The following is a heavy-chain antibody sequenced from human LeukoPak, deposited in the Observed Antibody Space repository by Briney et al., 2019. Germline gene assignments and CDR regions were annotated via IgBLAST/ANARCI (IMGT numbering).Heavy chain of an antibody. CDR1: GGSISSGGYS. Sequence: SETLSLTCAVSGGSISSGGYSWSWIRQPPGKGLEWIGYIYHSGSTYYNPSLKSRVTISVDRSKNQFSLKLSSVTAADTAVYYCARVLGYYDFWSGYYTSGYFDYWGQGTLVTASS. D-gene: IGHD3-3*01. CDR2: IYHSGST. J-gene: IGHJ4*02. V-gene: IGHV4-30-2*01. CDR3: ARVLGYYDFWSGYYTSGYFDY.